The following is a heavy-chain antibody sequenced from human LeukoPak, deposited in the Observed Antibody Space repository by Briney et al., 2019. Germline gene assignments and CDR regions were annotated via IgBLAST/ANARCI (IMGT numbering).Heavy chain of an antibody. V-gene: IGHV4-39*01. CDR1: GASISGSSYY. CDR3: ARHPGYYDSSGYYVSAFDI. Sequence: SETLSLTCTVSGASISGSSYYWGWIRQSPGKGLEWIGSIYYSGSTYFNPSLKSRVTMSVDTSKNHFSLKLTSVTAADTAVYYCARHPGYYDSSGYYVSAFDIWGQGTMVTVSS. J-gene: IGHJ3*02. CDR2: IYYSGST. D-gene: IGHD3-22*01.